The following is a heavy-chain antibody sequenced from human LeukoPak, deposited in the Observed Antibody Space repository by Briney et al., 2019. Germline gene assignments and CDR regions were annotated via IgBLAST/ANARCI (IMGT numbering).Heavy chain of an antibody. CDR3: ARGGDGLWSGYYWGYYYYYMDV. CDR1: GYTFTSYG. Sequence: ASVKVSCKASGYTFTSYGINWVRQAPGQGLEWMGWIITYNGNTNYAQKLQGRVTMTTDTSTSTAYMELRSLRSDDTAVYYCARGGDGLWSGYYWGYYYYYMDVWGKGTTVTVSS. J-gene: IGHJ6*03. V-gene: IGHV1-18*01. D-gene: IGHD3-3*01. CDR2: IITYNGNT.